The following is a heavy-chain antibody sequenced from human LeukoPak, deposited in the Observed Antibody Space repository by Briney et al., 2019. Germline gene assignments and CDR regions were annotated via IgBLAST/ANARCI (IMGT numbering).Heavy chain of an antibody. CDR1: GFTFSSYA. D-gene: IGHD6-19*01. CDR3: ARDRGYSSGWFDAFDI. Sequence: GGSLRLSCAASGFTFSSYAMHWVGQAPGKGLEWVAFMSYDGSNKYYADSVKGRFTISRDNSKNTLYLQMNSLRAEDTAVYYCARDRGYSSGWFDAFDIWGQGTMVTVSS. CDR2: MSYDGSNK. V-gene: IGHV3-30-3*01. J-gene: IGHJ3*02.